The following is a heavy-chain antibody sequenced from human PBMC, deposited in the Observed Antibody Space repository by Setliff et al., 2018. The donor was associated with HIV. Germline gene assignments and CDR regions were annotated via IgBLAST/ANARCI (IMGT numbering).Heavy chain of an antibody. V-gene: IGHV4-39*07. D-gene: IGHD6-13*01. CDR3: ARVPTSSWYVTTQRTKEYFQQ. CDR2: IYYSGNT. J-gene: IGHJ1*01. CDR1: GGSIKSSSYY. Sequence: KTSETLSLTCTVSGGSIKSSSYYWGWIRQPPGKGLEWIGSIYYSGNTYYNPSLKSRVTISVDTSRNQFSLRLSSVTAADTAIYYCARVPTSSWYVTTQRTKEYFQQWGQGTLVTVSS.